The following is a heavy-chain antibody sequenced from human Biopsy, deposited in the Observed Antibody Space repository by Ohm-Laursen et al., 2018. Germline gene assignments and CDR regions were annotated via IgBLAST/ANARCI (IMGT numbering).Heavy chain of an antibody. D-gene: IGHD2-2*01. V-gene: IGHV1-69*06. CDR2: IIPFFGTP. CDR1: GGSFTSYA. Sequence: PSVKVSCKPSGGSFTSYAITWVRQAPGQGLEWMGGIIPFFGTPNYAQMFQCRVTITADTSTSTAYMELSSLRSDDTAVYYCARGRRLPAAISYYYYAMDVWGQGTTVTVSS. CDR3: ARGRRLPAAISYYYYAMDV. J-gene: IGHJ6*02.